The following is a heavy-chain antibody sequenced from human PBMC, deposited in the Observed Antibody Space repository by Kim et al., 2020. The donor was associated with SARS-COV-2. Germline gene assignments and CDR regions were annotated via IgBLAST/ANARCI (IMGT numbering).Heavy chain of an antibody. CDR2: IYPGDSDT. D-gene: IGHD3-16*01. Sequence: GESLKISCKGSGYSFTSYWIGWVRQMPGKGLEWMGIIYPGDSDTRYSPSFQGQVTISDDKSISTAYLQWSSLKASDTAMYYCARRSAEVMNAYYFDYWGQGTLVTVSS. J-gene: IGHJ4*02. V-gene: IGHV5-51*01. CDR1: GYSFTSYW. CDR3: ARRSAEVMNAYYFDY.